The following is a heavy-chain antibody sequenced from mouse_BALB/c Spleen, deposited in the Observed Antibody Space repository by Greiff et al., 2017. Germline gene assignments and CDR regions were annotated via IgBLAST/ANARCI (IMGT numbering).Heavy chain of an antibody. J-gene: IGHJ4*01. CDR1: GFTFSSYT. CDR3: TRDRGDDYDVDYYAMDD. V-gene: IGHV5-6-4*01. D-gene: IGHD2-4*01. CDR2: ISSGGSYT. Sequence: EVKLVESGGGLVKPGGSLKLSCAASGFTFSSYTMSWVRQTPEKRLEWVATISSGGSYTYYPDSVKGRFTISRDNAKNTLYLQMSSLKSEDTAMYYCTRDRGDDYDVDYYAMDDWGQGTSVTVSS.